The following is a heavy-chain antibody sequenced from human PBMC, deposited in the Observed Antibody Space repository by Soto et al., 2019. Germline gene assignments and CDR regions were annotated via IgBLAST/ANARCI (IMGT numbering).Heavy chain of an antibody. D-gene: IGHD3-3*01. CDR1: VFTFSIYS. Sequence: PWGSLLVSCAASVFTFSIYSMNWVRQAPGKGLDWVSSISSSSSYIYYADSVKGRFTISIDNAKNSLYLQMNSLRAEDTAVYYCARGDYDFWSGYYNYYGMDVWGQGTTVTVSS. J-gene: IGHJ6*02. V-gene: IGHV3-21*01. CDR3: ARGDYDFWSGYYNYYGMDV. CDR2: ISSSSSYI.